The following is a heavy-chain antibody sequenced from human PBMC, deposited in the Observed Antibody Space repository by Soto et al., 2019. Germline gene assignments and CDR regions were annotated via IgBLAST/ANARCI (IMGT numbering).Heavy chain of an antibody. J-gene: IGHJ3*02. CDR3: AREDYYGSGSYYNKDACAI. V-gene: IGHV1-69*08. D-gene: IGHD3-10*01. Sequence: QAQLVQSGAEVKKPGSSVKVSCKASGGTFSTYIISWVRQAPGQGLEWMGRIIPILGIANYAQNFQGRVTITADKSTSTVYMELSSLRSEDTAVYYCAREDYYGSGSYYNKDACAIWGQGTMVTVSS. CDR2: IIPILGIA. CDR1: GGTFSTYI.